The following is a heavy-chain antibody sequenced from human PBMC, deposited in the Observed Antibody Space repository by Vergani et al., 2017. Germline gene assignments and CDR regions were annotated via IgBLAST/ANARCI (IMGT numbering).Heavy chain of an antibody. CDR3: ARGYCTNSICRGKVDS. J-gene: IGHJ4*02. Sequence: EVQLVESGGGLVQPGGSLRLSCAASGFLFSDYWLNWVRQSPGGGLEWVSIIYSGGSTYYADSVKGRFTISRDNSKDTLYLQMNSLRAEDTAVYYCARGYCTNSICRGKVDSWGQGTLVTVSS. CDR2: IYSGGST. CDR1: GFLFSDYW. V-gene: IGHV3-66*01. D-gene: IGHD2-8*01.